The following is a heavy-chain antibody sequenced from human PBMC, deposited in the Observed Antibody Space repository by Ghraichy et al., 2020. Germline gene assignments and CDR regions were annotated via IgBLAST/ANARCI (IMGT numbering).Heavy chain of an antibody. CDR1: GGSISSGDYY. CDR2: FYYSGSS. V-gene: IGHV4-30-4*01. CDR3: ASDGKAGVVGDTAYYYGMEV. J-gene: IGHJ6*02. Sequence: SETLSLTCTVSGGSISSGDYYWSWLRQPPGKGLEWIGYFYYSGSSYYNPSLKSRVTISVDTSKNQFSLKLSSVTAADTAVYSGASDGKAGVVGDTAYYYGMEVRDQGNTVTGSS. D-gene: IGHD2-15*01.